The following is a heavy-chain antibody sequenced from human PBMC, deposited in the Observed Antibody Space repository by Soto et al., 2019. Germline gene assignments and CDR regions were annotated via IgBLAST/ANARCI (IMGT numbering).Heavy chain of an antibody. CDR3: ARVDPPAKS. V-gene: IGHV3-11*01. CDR2: ISSSGSTI. Sequence: QVQRVESGGGLVKPGGSLRLSCAPSGFTFSDYYINWISQAPGKGLEWVSDISSSGSTIYYADSVKGRFTISRYNAKNSLYLQMNSLRAEDTAMYYCARVDPPAKSWGRGTMVTVSS. J-gene: IGHJ5*02. CDR1: GFTFSDYY. D-gene: IGHD2-2*01.